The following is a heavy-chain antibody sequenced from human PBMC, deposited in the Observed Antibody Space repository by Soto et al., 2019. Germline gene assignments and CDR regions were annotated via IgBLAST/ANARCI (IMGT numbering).Heavy chain of an antibody. CDR3: AKGDATVTTWYYFDY. CDR2: ISGSGGST. Sequence: GGSLRLSCAASGFTFTNYAMNWVRQAPGKGLEWVSAISGSGGSTYYADSVKGRFTISRDNSKNTLYLQMNSLRAEDTAVYYCAKGDATVTTWYYFDYWGQGTLVTVSS. D-gene: IGHD4-17*01. CDR1: GFTFTNYA. V-gene: IGHV3-23*01. J-gene: IGHJ4*02.